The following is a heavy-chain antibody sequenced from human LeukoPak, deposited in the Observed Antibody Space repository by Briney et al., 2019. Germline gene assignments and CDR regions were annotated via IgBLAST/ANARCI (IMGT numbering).Heavy chain of an antibody. CDR1: GGSISSSY. V-gene: IGHV4-59*01. Sequence: SETLSLTCTVSGGSISSSYWSWIRLSPGKGLEWIGYIYYSGSTNYNPSLKSRVTISVDTSKNQFSLKLSSVTAADTAVYYCARDYCTSTTCPNWFDPWGQGTLVTVSS. CDR3: ARDYCTSTTCPNWFDP. CDR2: IYYSGST. J-gene: IGHJ5*02. D-gene: IGHD2-2*01.